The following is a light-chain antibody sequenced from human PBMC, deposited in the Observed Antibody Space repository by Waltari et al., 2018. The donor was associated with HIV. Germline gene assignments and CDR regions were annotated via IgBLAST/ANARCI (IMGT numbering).Light chain of an antibody. CDR2: WAS. Sequence: VMTQSPDSLAVSLGERATINCKSSQSVLYSFTNRNYLGWYQHKPGQPPKLLIHWASTRESGVPDRFSGSGSGTDFNLTINSLQAEDVAVYYCQQYYSIPRTFGQGTKLEIK. J-gene: IGKJ2*02. CDR3: QQYYSIPRT. CDR1: QSVLYSFTNRNY. V-gene: IGKV4-1*01.